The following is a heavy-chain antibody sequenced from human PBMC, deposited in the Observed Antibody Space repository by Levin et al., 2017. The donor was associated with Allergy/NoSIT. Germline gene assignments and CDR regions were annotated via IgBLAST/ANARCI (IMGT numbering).Heavy chain of an antibody. V-gene: IGHV4-31*03. J-gene: IGHJ4*02. CDR1: GGSISSGGYY. Sequence: SETLSLTCTVSGGSISSGGYYWSWIRQHPGKGLEWIGYIYYSGSTYYNPSLKSRVTISVDTSKNQFSLKLSSVTAADTAVYYCARFYETDYDSSGYSDFDYWGQGTLVTVSS. CDR3: ARFYETDYDSSGYSDFDY. CDR2: IYYSGST. D-gene: IGHD3-22*01.